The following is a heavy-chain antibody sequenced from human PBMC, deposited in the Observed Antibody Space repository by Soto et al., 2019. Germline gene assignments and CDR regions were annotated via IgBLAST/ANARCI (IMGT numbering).Heavy chain of an antibody. J-gene: IGHJ6*02. CDR1: GFSLSTSGVG. V-gene: IGHV2-5*02. Sequence: QITLKESGPTLVKPTQTLTLTCTFSGFSLSTSGVGVGWIRQPPGKALEWLALIYWDDDKRYSPSLKSRLTTTKDTSQNPVVITMTNLDPVDTATYYCAHTKYSSSWYPWNYGMDVWGQGTTVTVSS. D-gene: IGHD6-13*01. CDR3: AHTKYSSSWYPWNYGMDV. CDR2: IYWDDDK.